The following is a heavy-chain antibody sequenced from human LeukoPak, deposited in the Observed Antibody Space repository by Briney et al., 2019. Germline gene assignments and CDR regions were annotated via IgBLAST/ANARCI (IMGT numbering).Heavy chain of an antibody. D-gene: IGHD6-13*01. CDR1: GYTFTSYG. Sequence: ASVKVSCKASGYTFTSYGISWVRQAPGQGLEWMGWISADNGNTNYAQKLQGRVTMTTDTSTSKAYMELRSLRSDGTAVYYCARDQGMGVYSSSWYSNFDYWGQGTLVTVSS. J-gene: IGHJ4*02. V-gene: IGHV1-18*01. CDR3: ARDQGMGVYSSSWYSNFDY. CDR2: ISADNGNT.